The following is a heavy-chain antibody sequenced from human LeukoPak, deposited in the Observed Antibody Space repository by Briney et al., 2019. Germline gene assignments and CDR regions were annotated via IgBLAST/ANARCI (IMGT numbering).Heavy chain of an antibody. V-gene: IGHV3-74*01. Sequence: PGGSLRLSCAASGFIFRTYWMHGVRQAPGKGVVWVSRISGDGRSTSYADFVKGRFTISRDNAKNTLYLQIHSLRAEDTAVYYCAAFYYDPAYWGQGTLVTVSS. D-gene: IGHD3-22*01. J-gene: IGHJ4*02. CDR2: ISGDGRST. CDR3: AAFYYDPAY. CDR1: GFIFRTYW.